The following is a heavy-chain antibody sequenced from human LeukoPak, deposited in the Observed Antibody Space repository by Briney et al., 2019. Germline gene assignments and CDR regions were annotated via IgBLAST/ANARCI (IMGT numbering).Heavy chain of an antibody. Sequence: ASVTVSCKASGYTFTGYYMHWVRQAPGQGLEWMGLINPSGGNTRYAQKFQDRVTMTRDTSTSTVYMELSSLRSEDTAMYYCARDRTHYYESSGYYSRWEYWGQGTLITVSS. CDR3: ARDRTHYYESSGYYSRWEY. J-gene: IGHJ4*02. D-gene: IGHD3-22*01. CDR2: INPSGGNT. V-gene: IGHV1-46*01. CDR1: GYTFTGYY.